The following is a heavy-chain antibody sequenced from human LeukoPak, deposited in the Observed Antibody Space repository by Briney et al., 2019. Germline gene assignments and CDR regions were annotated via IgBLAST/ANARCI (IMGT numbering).Heavy chain of an antibody. Sequence: RAGESVKISCKGSGYTFTSYWIAWVRQMPGKGLEWMGFIYPGDSDTRYSPSFQGQVTISDDKSLTTACLQWSSLKASDTAMYHCARHLEYTTSSGAFDIWGQGTMVTVSS. V-gene: IGHV5-51*01. CDR2: IYPGDSDT. J-gene: IGHJ3*02. D-gene: IGHD6-6*01. CDR3: ARHLEYTTSSGAFDI. CDR1: GYTFTSYW.